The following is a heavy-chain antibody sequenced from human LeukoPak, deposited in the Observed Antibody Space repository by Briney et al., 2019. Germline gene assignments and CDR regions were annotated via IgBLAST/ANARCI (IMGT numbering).Heavy chain of an antibody. V-gene: IGHV3-7*01. D-gene: IGHD4-17*01. Sequence: GGSLRLSCAASGFTFSSHYMTWVRQTPGKGLEWVANIKPDGSEKGYGDFVKGRFSISRDNAKNSLYLRMNSLRADDTAVYYCARDPAYGALDYWGQGTLVTVSS. CDR3: ARDPAYGALDY. CDR1: GFTFSSHY. J-gene: IGHJ4*02. CDR2: IKPDGSEK.